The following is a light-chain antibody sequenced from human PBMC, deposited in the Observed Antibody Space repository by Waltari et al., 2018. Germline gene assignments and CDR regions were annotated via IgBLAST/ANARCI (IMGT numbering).Light chain of an antibody. CDR3: ISYTTSDTMI. CDR2: DVS. CDR1: SSGVGAYNY. Sequence: QSALTQPAPVSGSPGQSITIYCTGTSSGVGAYNYVSWYQQHPGKVPKLSIYDVSHRPSGVSFRFSGSKSDNTASLTISGLQAEDEADYYCISYTTSDTMIFGGGTKLTVL. J-gene: IGLJ2*01. V-gene: IGLV2-14*03.